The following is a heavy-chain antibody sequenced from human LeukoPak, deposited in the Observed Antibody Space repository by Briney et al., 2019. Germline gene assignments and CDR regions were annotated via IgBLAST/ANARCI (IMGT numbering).Heavy chain of an antibody. J-gene: IGHJ5*02. V-gene: IGHV3-23*01. CDR3: ARAGSRANNWFDP. CDR1: GFTFSSSA. Sequence: TGGSLRLSCAASGFTFSSSAMSWVRQVPGKGLEWVSGISASGGSTYYADSVRGRFTISRDNSKNTLYVQMNSLRAEDTAVYYCARAGSRANNWFDPWGQGTLVTVSS. CDR2: ISASGGST.